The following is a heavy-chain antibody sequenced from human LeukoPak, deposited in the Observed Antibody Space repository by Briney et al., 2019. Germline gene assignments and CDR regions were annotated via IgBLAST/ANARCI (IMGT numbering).Heavy chain of an antibody. D-gene: IGHD4-17*01. CDR1: GGSISNYY. CDR3: ARQATVTTYYFDY. J-gene: IGHJ4*02. CDR2: IYSSGST. V-gene: IGHV4-59*01. Sequence: SETLSLTCTVSGGSISNYYWSWIRQPPGKRLEWIGYIYSSGSTTYNPSLKSRVTISLDTSKNQFSLKLGSVTAADTAVYYCARQATVTTYYFDYWGQGTLVTVSS.